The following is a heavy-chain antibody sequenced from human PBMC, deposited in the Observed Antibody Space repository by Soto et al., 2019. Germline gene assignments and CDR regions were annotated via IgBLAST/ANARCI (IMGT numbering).Heavy chain of an antibody. J-gene: IGHJ3*01. D-gene: IGHD1-7*01. CDR2: ITPDGSST. CDR3: TRTLTGTSGAFGV. V-gene: IGHV3-74*01. Sequence: PGGSLRLSCAASGFTFRNDWMHWVRQVPGKGLVWVSRITPDGSSTNSADSVRGRFIISRDNARNTLYLQMTSLRVEDTAVYFCTRTLTGTSGAFGVWGQGTMVTVSS. CDR1: GFTFRNDW.